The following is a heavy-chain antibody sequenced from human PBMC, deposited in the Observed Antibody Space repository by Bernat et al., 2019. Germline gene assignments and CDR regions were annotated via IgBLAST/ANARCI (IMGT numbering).Heavy chain of an antibody. V-gene: IGHV3-30*01. Sequence: QVRLVESGGGVVQPGRSLRLSCTTSGFTFSDYAMHWVRQAPGKGLEWVAVISYDGSNKYYADSVKGRFTISRDNSKNTLYLQMNSLRAEDTAVYYCARRGTPGGYDSLDYWGQGTLVTVSS. CDR3: ARRGTPGGYDSLDY. J-gene: IGHJ4*02. CDR2: ISYDGSNK. CDR1: GFTFSDYA. D-gene: IGHD5-12*01.